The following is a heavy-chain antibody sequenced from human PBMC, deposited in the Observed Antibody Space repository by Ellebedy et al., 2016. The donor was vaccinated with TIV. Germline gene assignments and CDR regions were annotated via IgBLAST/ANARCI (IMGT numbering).Heavy chain of an antibody. CDR1: GFTFSSYG. D-gene: IGHD3-16*01. CDR2: IWYDGSNK. Sequence: PGGSLRLSCAASGFTFSSYGMHWVRQAPGKGLEWVAVIWYDGSNKYYADSVKGRFTISRDNSKNTLYLQMNSLRAEDTAVYYCARGQRLRGLLDYWGQGTLVTVSS. J-gene: IGHJ4*02. CDR3: ARGQRLRGLLDY. V-gene: IGHV3-33*08.